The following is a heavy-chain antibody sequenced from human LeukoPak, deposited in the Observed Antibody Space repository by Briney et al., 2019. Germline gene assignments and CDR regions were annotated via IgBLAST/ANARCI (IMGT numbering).Heavy chain of an antibody. J-gene: IGHJ4*02. Sequence: PSETLSLTCTVSGASISSYYWSWIRQPPGKGLEWIGYIYYSGSTNYNPSLKSRVTISVDTSKNQFSLKLSSVTAADTAVYYCVRGSGSPTPFPFDYWGQGTLVTVSS. CDR2: IYYSGST. D-gene: IGHD1-26*01. V-gene: IGHV4-59*01. CDR3: VRGSGSPTPFPFDY. CDR1: GASISSYY.